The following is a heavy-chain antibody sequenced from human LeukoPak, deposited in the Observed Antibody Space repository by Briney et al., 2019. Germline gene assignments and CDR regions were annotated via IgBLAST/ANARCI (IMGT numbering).Heavy chain of an antibody. CDR2: IYTSGST. D-gene: IGHD7-27*01. J-gene: IGHJ4*02. CDR3: ARDALNWGLYDFDY. V-gene: IGHV4-4*07. Sequence: SETLSLTCTVSGGSISSYYWSWIRQPAGKGLEWIGRIYTSGSTNYNPSLKSRVTISVDTSKNQFSLKLSSVTAADTAVYYCARDALNWGLYDFDYWVQGTLVTVSS. CDR1: GGSISSYY.